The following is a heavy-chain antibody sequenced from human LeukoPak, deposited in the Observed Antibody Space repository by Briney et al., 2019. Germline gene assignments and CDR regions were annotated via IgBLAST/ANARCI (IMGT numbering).Heavy chain of an antibody. CDR2: IYTSGST. J-gene: IGHJ4*02. Sequence: SETLSLTCTVSGGSISSGSYYWSWIRQPAGKGLEWIGHIYTSGSTNYNPSLKSRVTISVDTSKNQFSLKLSSLTAADTAVYYCAREGYDSLWGQGTLVTVSS. D-gene: IGHD3-3*01. CDR3: AREGYDSL. V-gene: IGHV4-61*09. CDR1: GGSISSGSYY.